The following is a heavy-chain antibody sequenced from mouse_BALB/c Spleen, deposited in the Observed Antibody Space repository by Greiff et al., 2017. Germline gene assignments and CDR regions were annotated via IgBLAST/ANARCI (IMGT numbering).Heavy chain of an antibody. Sequence: DVQLQESGGGLVQPGGSLKLSCAASGFTFSSYGMSWVRQTPDKRLELVATINSNGGSTYYPDSVKGRFTISRDNAKNTLYLQMSSLKSEDTAMYYCARANWEGVFAYWGQGTLVTVSA. V-gene: IGHV5-6-3*01. CDR1: GFTFSSYG. CDR3: ARANWEGVFAY. J-gene: IGHJ3*01. D-gene: IGHD4-1*01. CDR2: INSNGGST.